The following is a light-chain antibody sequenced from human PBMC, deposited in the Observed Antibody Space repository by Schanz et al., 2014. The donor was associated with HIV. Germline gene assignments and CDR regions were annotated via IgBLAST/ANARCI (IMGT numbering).Light chain of an antibody. CDR2: DVT. CDR3: CSYAGRYTFYV. Sequence: QSALTQPASVSGSPGQSITISCTGDSSDVGGYDYVSWYQQHPGKAPKLIIYDVTDRPSGVSFRFSGSKSGNTASLTISGLQAEDEADYYCCSYAGRYTFYVFGTGTKLTVL. CDR1: SSDVGGYDY. J-gene: IGLJ1*01. V-gene: IGLV2-14*03.